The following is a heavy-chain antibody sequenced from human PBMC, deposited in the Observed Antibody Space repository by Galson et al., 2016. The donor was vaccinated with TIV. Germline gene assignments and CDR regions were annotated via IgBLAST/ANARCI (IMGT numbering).Heavy chain of an antibody. Sequence: SLRLSCAASGFTFSDYAMSWVRQAPGKGLEWVANIKQDGSVRYYVDSVKGRFTISRDNAKNSLYLQMNSLRAEDTAVYYCAMKAVDSWGQGTLVTVSS. J-gene: IGHJ4*02. D-gene: IGHD6-19*01. CDR3: AMKAVDS. CDR2: IKQDGSVR. CDR1: GFTFSDYA. V-gene: IGHV3-7*02.